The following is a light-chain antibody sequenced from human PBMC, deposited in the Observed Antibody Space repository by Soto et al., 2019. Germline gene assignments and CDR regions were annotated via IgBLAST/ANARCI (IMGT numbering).Light chain of an antibody. CDR3: SSHTSSATLYV. CDR1: SSDIGGYNY. J-gene: IGLJ1*01. V-gene: IGLV2-14*01. Sequence: ALTQPASVSGSPGQSITISCTGTSSDIGGYNYVSWYQQHPGKAPKLMIYGVTNRPSGVSNRFSGSKSGNTASLTISGLQAEDEADYYCSSHTSSATLYVFGTGTKVTVL. CDR2: GVT.